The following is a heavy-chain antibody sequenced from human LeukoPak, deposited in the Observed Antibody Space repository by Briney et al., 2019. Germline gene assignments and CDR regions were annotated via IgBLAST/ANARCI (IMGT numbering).Heavy chain of an antibody. CDR1: GYTFTSYD. D-gene: IGHD2-2*02. CDR3: ARVYRGYCSSTSCYTNGY. V-gene: IGHV1-8*03. CDR2: MNPNSGNT. J-gene: IGHJ4*02. Sequence: ASVKVSCKASGYTFTSYDINWVRQATGQGLEWMGWMNPNSGNTGYAQKFQGRVTITRNTSISTAYMELSSLRSEDTAVYYCARVYRGYCSSTSCYTNGYWGQGTLSPSPQ.